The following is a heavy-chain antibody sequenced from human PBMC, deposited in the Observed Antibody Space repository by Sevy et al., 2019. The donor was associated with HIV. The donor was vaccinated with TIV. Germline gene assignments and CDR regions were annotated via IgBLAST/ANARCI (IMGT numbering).Heavy chain of an antibody. CDR2: IYWDDDK. CDR3: AHRLYYDFLSGYRNDAFDI. V-gene: IGHV2-5*02. D-gene: IGHD3-3*01. J-gene: IGHJ3*02. Sequence: SGPTLVNPTQTLTLTCTFSGFSLSTSGVGVGWIRQPPGKALEWLALIYWDDDKRYSPSLKSRLTITKDTSKNQVVLTMTNMDPVDAATYYCAHRLYYDFLSGYRNDAFDIWGQGTMVTVSS. CDR1: GFSLSTSGVG.